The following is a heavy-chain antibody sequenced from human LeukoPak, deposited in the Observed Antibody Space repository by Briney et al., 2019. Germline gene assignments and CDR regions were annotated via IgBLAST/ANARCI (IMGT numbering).Heavy chain of an antibody. CDR2: IYTSGST. CDR1: GGSISGYY. D-gene: IGHD3-10*01. V-gene: IGHV4-4*07. Sequence: PSETLSLTCTVSGGSISGYYWSWIRQPAGKGLEWIGRIYTSGSTNYNPSLKSRVTMSVDTSKNQFSLKLSSVTAADTAVYYCAREGFGEPMNNWFDPWGQGTLVTVSS. CDR3: AREGFGEPMNNWFDP. J-gene: IGHJ5*02.